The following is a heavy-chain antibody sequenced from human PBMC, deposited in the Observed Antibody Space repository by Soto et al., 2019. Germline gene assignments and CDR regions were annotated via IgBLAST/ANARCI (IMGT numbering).Heavy chain of an antibody. CDR1: GGSIKTFS. J-gene: IGHJ6*02. D-gene: IGHD1-26*01. V-gene: IGHV4-59*08. CDR2: IYYSGST. CDR3: VRHPVGVGGLDV. Sequence: SETLSLTCTVSGGSIKTFSWSWFRQPPGKGLEWIGYIYYSGSTNYHPSLKSRVSISVDTSKNLFSLKLSSVTAADTAVYYCVRHPVGVGGLDVWGQGTTLTVSS.